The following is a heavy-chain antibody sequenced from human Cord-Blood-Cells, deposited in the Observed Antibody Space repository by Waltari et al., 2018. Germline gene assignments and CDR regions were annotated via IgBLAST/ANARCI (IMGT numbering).Heavy chain of an antibody. J-gene: IGHJ3*02. CDR3: ARRRDAFDI. Sequence: QLQLQESGPGLVKPSETLSLTCTVSGGSIRSSSYYWGWIRQPPGKGLERIGSIYYSGGTYYNPSLKSRVTISVDTSKNQFSLKLSSVTAADTAVYYCARRRDAFDIWGQGTMVTVSS. V-gene: IGHV4-39*01. CDR2: IYYSGGT. CDR1: GGSIRSSSYY.